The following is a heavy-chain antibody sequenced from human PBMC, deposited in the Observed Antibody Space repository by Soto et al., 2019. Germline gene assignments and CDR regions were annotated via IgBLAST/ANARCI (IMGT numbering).Heavy chain of an antibody. CDR2: INHSGST. V-gene: IGHV4-34*01. CDR3: ARGETGGDYSFDY. Sequence: QVQLQQWGAGLLKPSETLSLTCAVSGGSFSGYYWSWIRQPPGKGLEWIGEINHSGSTNYKPSLKSRVTISVDTSKNQLSLKLNSVTAADTAVYYCARGETGGDYSFDYWGQGTLVTVSS. D-gene: IGHD4-17*01. CDR1: GGSFSGYY. J-gene: IGHJ4*02.